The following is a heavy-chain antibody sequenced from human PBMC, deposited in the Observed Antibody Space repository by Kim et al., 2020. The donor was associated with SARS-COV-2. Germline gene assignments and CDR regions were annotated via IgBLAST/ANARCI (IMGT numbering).Heavy chain of an antibody. V-gene: IGHV4-59*01. Sequence: STNYNPSLKSRVTISVDTSKNQFSLKLSSVTAADTAVYYCARDNNANFDYWGQGTLVTVSS. CDR3: ARDNNANFDY. D-gene: IGHD1-20*01. J-gene: IGHJ4*02. CDR2: ST.